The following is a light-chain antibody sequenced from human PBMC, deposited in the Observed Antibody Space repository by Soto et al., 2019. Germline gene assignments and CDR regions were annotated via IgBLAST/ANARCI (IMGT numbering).Light chain of an antibody. CDR1: NSNVGSNY. CDR3: LVWDSSHSDAV. J-gene: IGLJ2*01. Sequence: QSVLTQPPSVSAAPGQKVTISCSGSNSNVGSNYVSWYHHLPGTAPKLLIYNNNQRPSGIRARFLGSRSGTAATLDITGLQTGYGAVSYCLVWDSSHSDAVFGGGTELTLL. V-gene: IGLV1-51*01. CDR2: NNN.